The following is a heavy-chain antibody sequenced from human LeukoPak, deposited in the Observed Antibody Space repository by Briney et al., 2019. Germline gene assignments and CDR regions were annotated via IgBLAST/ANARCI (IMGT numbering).Heavy chain of an antibody. Sequence: GGSLRLSCAASGFTVSSNEMSWVRQAPGKGLEWVSSISGGSTYYADSRKGRFTTSRDNSKNTLYLQMNSLKTEDTAVYYCTTEGDDYWGQGTLVTVSS. CDR1: GFTVSSNE. CDR3: TTEGDDY. D-gene: IGHD3-16*01. CDR2: ISGGST. J-gene: IGHJ4*02. V-gene: IGHV3-38-3*01.